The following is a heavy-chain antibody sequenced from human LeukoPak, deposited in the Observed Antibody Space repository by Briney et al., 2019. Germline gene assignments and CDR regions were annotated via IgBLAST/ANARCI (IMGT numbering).Heavy chain of an antibody. D-gene: IGHD6-13*01. CDR1: GGTFSSYA. Sequence: GASVKVSCKASGGTFSSYAISWARQAPGQGLEWMGGIIPIFGTANYAQKFQGRVTITADESTSTAYMELSSLRSEDTAVYYCASWSPGIADYWGQGTLVTVSS. CDR3: ASWSPGIADY. V-gene: IGHV1-69*13. CDR2: IIPIFGTA. J-gene: IGHJ4*02.